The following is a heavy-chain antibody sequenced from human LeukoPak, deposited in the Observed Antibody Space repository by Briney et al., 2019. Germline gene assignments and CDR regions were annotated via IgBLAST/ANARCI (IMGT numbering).Heavy chain of an antibody. J-gene: IGHJ3*02. CDR3: ARDEGLGYCSSTSCNRSRAFDI. Sequence: SETLSLTCTVSGGSISSSSYYWGWIRQPPGKGLEWIGSIYYSGSTYYNPSLKSRVTISVDTSKNQFSLKLSSVTAADTAVYYCARDEGLGYCSSTSCNRSRAFDIWGQGTMVTVSS. V-gene: IGHV4-39*02. D-gene: IGHD2-2*01. CDR2: IYYSGST. CDR1: GGSISSSSYY.